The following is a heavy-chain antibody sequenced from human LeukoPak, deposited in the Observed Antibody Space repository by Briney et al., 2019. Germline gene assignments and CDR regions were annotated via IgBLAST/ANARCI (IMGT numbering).Heavy chain of an antibody. J-gene: IGHJ5*02. CDR1: SGSISSYY. CDR3: ARGGRYGDYDS. Sequence: TPSETLSLTCTVSSGSISSYYWSWIRQPAGKGLEWIGRIYTSGSTNYNPSLKRRVTMSVDTSKNQFSLKPSSVTAADTAVYYCARGGRYGDYDSWGQGTLVTVSS. CDR2: IYTSGST. V-gene: IGHV4-4*07. D-gene: IGHD4-17*01.